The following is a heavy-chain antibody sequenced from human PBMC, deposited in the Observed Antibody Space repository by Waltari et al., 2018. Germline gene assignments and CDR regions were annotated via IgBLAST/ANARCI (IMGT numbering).Heavy chain of an antibody. D-gene: IGHD1-26*01. Sequence: QVQLQELGPGLVKPSETLSPTCSVPGGSISGYYWSWIRQPPWRGLEWIGYIYYRGTTTYNPSLKSRVTISVDTSKNQISLKLSSLTAADTAVYYCARNRGSSGQYGMDVWGQGTTVTVSS. CDR2: IYYRGTT. CDR3: ARNRGSSGQYGMDV. V-gene: IGHV4-59*01. J-gene: IGHJ6*02. CDR1: GGSISGYY.